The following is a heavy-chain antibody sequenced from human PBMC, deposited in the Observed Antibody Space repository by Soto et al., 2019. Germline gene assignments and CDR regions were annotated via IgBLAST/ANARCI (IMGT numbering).Heavy chain of an antibody. Sequence: QVQLVQSGAEVKKPGASVKVSCKVSGYTLTELSMHWVRQAPGKGLEWMGGFDPEDGETIYAQKFQGRVTMTEDTSTDTAYMELSSLRSEDTAVYYCATMVRGVRGAGYGMDVWGQGTKVTVSS. V-gene: IGHV1-24*01. CDR3: ATMVRGVRGAGYGMDV. CDR2: FDPEDGET. CDR1: GYTLTELS. D-gene: IGHD3-10*01. J-gene: IGHJ6*02.